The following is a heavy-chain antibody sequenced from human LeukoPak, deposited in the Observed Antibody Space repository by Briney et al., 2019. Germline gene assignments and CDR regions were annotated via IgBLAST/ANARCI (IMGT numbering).Heavy chain of an antibody. J-gene: IGHJ4*02. CDR1: GGSFSGYY. D-gene: IGHD5-18*01. CDR2: INHSGST. CDR3: ARDYYRWGATAMVL. Sequence: SETLSLTCAVYGGSFSGYYWSWIRQPPGKGLEWIGEINHSGSTNYNPSLKSRVTISVDTSKNQFSLKLSSVTAADTAVYYCARDYYRWGATAMVLWGQGTLVTVSS. V-gene: IGHV4-34*01.